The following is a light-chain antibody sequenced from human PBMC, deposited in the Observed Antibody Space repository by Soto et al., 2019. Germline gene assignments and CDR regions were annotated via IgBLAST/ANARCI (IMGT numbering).Light chain of an antibody. J-gene: IGLJ1*01. CDR3: CSYAGSSTYV. V-gene: IGLV2-23*02. CDR1: SSDVGSYNL. CDR2: EVS. Sequence: QSALTQPASVSGSPGQSINISCTGTSSDVGSYNLVSWYQQHPGKAPKLMIYEVSKRPSGVSNRFSGSKSGNTASLTISGLQAEDEADYYCCSYAGSSTYVFGTGTKLTVL.